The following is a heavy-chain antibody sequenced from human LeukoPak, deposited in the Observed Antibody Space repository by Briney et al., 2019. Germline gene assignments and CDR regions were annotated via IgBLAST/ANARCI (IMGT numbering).Heavy chain of an antibody. CDR1: TGAFDNYA. CDR3: VRSLRVSGDFDY. J-gene: IGHJ4*02. V-gene: IGHV1-69*13. D-gene: IGHD2-8*01. CDR2: IIPIFETT. Sequence: SVKVSCKFSTGAFDNYAVNWVRQAPGQGLEWMGAIIPIFETTNYAPKFQGRITITADGSTGTAYMDLSSLRSEDTAIYYCVRSLRVSGDFDYWGQGTQVIAS.